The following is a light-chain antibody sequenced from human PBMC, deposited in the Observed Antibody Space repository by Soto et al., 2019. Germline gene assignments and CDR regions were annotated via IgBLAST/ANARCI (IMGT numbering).Light chain of an antibody. Sequence: EIVMTQSPATLSVSPGERATLSCRASQSVSSNLAWYQQKPGQAPRLLIYGASTMATGIPARFSGSGSGTEFTLTISSLQSEDFAVYYCQQYNNWHPITFGQGTRLEIK. J-gene: IGKJ5*01. CDR2: GAS. V-gene: IGKV3-15*01. CDR1: QSVSSN. CDR3: QQYNNWHPIT.